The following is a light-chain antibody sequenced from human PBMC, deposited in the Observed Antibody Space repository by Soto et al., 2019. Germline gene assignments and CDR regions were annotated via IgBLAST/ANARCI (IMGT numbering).Light chain of an antibody. CDR3: QQYHRYSPLT. CDR2: KAS. J-gene: IGKJ4*01. Sequence: DIQMTQSPSTLSASVGDRVTIICRASQSVSNTLAWYQQKPGKAPKPLIYKASSLESGAPSRFSGSGSGTEFTLIISSLQADDFANYYCQQYHRYSPLTFGEGTTVEIK. CDR1: QSVSNT. V-gene: IGKV1-5*03.